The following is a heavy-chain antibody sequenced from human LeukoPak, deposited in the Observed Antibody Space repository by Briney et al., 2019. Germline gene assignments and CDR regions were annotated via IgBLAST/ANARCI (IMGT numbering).Heavy chain of an antibody. CDR3: ARSIRDYSGWYFDL. Sequence: GASVKVSCKASGYTFTSYGISWVRQAPGQGLEWMGWISAYKGDTNYAQNLQGRVTMTTDTSTSTACMELRSLRSDDTAVYYCARSIRDYSGWYFDLWGRGTLVTVSS. D-gene: IGHD2-15*01. CDR2: ISAYKGDT. V-gene: IGHV1-18*01. J-gene: IGHJ2*01. CDR1: GYTFTSYG.